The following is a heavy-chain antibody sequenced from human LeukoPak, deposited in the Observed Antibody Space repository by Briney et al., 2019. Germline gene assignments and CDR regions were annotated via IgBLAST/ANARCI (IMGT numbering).Heavy chain of an antibody. CDR1: GFTFSDYY. V-gene: IGHV3-11*03. Sequence: PGGSLRLSCAASGFTFSDYYMSWIRQAPGKGLEYLSYISSSSSYTNHADSVKGRLTISRDNAKNSLYLQMNSLTAEDTAVYYCARTRQGLDYWGQGTLVTVSS. CDR3: ARTRQGLDY. J-gene: IGHJ4*02. CDR2: ISSSSSYT.